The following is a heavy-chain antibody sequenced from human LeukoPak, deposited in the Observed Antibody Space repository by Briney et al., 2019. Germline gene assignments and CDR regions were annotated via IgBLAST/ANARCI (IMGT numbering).Heavy chain of an antibody. Sequence: SVKVSCKASGGTFSSYAISWVRQAPGQGLEWMGGIIPIFGTANYAQKFQGRVTITADESTSTAYMELSSLRSEDTAVYYCAREAVAARPFSFDCWGQGTLVTVSS. D-gene: IGHD6-6*01. CDR2: IIPIFGTA. J-gene: IGHJ4*02. V-gene: IGHV1-69*01. CDR3: AREAVAARPFSFDC. CDR1: GGTFSSYA.